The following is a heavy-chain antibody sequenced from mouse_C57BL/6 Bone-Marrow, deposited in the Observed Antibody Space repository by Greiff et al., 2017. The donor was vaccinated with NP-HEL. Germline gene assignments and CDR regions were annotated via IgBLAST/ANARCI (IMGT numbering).Heavy chain of an antibody. CDR3: AREPYGSCPYWYFDV. V-gene: IGHV1-36*01. D-gene: IGHD1-1*01. CDR2: VYPYNGGT. J-gene: IGHJ1*03. Sequence: VQLQQSGPVLVKPGPSVKISCKASGFTFTDYYMHWVKQSHGKSLEWIGLVYPYNGGTSYNQKFKGKATLTVDTSSSTAYMELNSLTTEDSAVXYCAREPYGSCPYWYFDVWGTGTTVTVSS. CDR1: GFTFTDYY.